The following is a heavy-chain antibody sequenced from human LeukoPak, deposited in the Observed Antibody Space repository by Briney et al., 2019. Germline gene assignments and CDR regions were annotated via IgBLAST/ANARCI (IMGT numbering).Heavy chain of an antibody. CDR1: GGSFSGYY. Sequence: SETLSLTCAVYGGSFSGYYWSWIRQPPGEGLEWIGEINHSGSTNYNPSLKSRVTISVDTSKNQFSLKLSSVTAADTAVYYCARIAAAGIDYWGQGTLVTVSS. J-gene: IGHJ4*02. V-gene: IGHV4-34*01. CDR2: INHSGST. CDR3: ARIAAAGIDY. D-gene: IGHD6-13*01.